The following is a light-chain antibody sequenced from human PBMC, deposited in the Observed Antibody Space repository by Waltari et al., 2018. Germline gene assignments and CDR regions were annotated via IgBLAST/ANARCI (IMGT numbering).Light chain of an antibody. CDR1: QSLLYYSNDKNY. J-gene: IGKJ1*01. Sequence: DIVMTQSPESLAVSLGERATINCKSSQSLLYYSNDKNYLAWYQQKPGQPPKLLIYWAATRQSGVPDRFSGSGSGTVFTLTISSLQAEDVAVYYCQQYYSRRTFGQGTKLEIK. V-gene: IGKV4-1*01. CDR3: QQYYSRRT. CDR2: WAA.